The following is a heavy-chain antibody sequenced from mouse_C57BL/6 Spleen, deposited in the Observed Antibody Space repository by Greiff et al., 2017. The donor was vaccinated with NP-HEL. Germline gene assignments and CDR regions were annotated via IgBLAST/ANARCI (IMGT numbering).Heavy chain of an antibody. CDR3: ARANWASYYAMDY. D-gene: IGHD4-1*01. V-gene: IGHV5-17*01. CDR1: GFTFSDYG. Sequence: EVHLVESGGGLVKPGGSLKLSCAASGFTFSDYGMHWVRQAPEKGLEWVAYISSGSSTIYYADTVKGRFTIPRDNAKNTLFLQMTSLRSEDTAMYYCARANWASYYAMDYWGQGTSVTVSS. CDR2: ISSGSSTI. J-gene: IGHJ4*01.